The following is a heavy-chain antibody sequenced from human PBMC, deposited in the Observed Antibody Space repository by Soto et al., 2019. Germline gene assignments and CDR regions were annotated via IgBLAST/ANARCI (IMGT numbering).Heavy chain of an antibody. CDR3: AREGIVVVPAAITHYYYGMDV. J-gene: IGHJ6*02. D-gene: IGHD2-2*01. CDR2: IKQDGSEK. V-gene: IGHV3-7*01. Sequence: PGGSLRLSCEASGFTFSSYWMSWVRQAPGKGLEWVANIKQDGSEKYYVDSVKGRFTISRDNAKNSLYLQMNSLRAEDTAVYYCAREGIVVVPAAITHYYYGMDVWGQGTTVTVSS. CDR1: GFTFSSYW.